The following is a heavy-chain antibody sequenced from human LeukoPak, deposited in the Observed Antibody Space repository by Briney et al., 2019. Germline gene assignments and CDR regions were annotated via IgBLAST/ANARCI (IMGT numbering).Heavy chain of an antibody. V-gene: IGHV4-4*07. J-gene: IGHJ3*02. CDR1: GGSISRYY. Sequence: SETLSPTCTVSGGSISRYYWSWIRQPAGKGLEWIGRIYTSGSTNYNPSLKSRVTMSVDTSKNQFSLKLSSVTAADTAVYYCARVIAVGAFDIWGQGTMVTVSS. CDR2: IYTSGST. CDR3: ARVIAVGAFDI. D-gene: IGHD6-19*01.